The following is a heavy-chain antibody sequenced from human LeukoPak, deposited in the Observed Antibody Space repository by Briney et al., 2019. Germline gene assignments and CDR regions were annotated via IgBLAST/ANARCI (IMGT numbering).Heavy chain of an antibody. Sequence: GSLRLSCAASGFTFSSYAMSWVRQAPGKGLGWVSAISGSGGSTYYADSVKGRFTISRDNSKNTLYLQMNSLRAEDTAVYYCAKAPQSRGLGTFDYWGQGTPVTVSS. V-gene: IGHV3-23*01. CDR2: ISGSGGST. CDR1: GFTFSSYA. CDR3: AKAPQSRGLGTFDY. J-gene: IGHJ4*02. D-gene: IGHD3/OR15-3a*01.